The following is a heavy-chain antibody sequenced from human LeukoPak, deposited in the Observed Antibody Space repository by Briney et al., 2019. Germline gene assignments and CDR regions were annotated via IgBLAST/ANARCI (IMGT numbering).Heavy chain of an antibody. CDR2: INPSGGST. CDR3: AIQLWFGEFRFDP. V-gene: IGHV1-46*01. D-gene: IGHD3-10*01. J-gene: IGHJ5*02. CDR1: GYTFTSYY. Sequence: GASVKVSCKASGYTFTSYYMHWVRHAPGQGLEWMGIINPSGGSTSYAQKFQGRVTITKDTSTSTVYMELSSLRSEDTAVYYCAIQLWFGEFRFDPWGQGTLVTVSS.